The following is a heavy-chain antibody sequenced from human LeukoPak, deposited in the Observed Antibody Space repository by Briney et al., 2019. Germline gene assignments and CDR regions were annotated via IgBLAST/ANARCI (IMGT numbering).Heavy chain of an antibody. CDR3: ARSWRGVINY. D-gene: IGHD3-10*01. CDR1: GYTFTSYG. J-gene: IGHJ4*02. Sequence: GASVKVSCKASGYTFTSYGISWVRQAPGQGLEWMGGIIPIFGTANYAQKFQGRVTITADESTSTAYMELSSLRSEDTAVYYCARSWRGVINYWGQGTLVTVSS. CDR2: IIPIFGTA. V-gene: IGHV1-69*13.